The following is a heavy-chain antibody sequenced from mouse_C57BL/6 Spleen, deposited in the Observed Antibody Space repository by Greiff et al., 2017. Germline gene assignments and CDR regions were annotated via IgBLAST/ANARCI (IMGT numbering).Heavy chain of an antibody. CDR2: ISDGGSYT. J-gene: IGHJ2*01. CDR3: ARELSGYFDY. Sequence: EVKLMESGGGLVKPGGSLKLSCAASGFTFSSYAMSWVRQTPEKRLEWVATISDGGSYTYYPDNVKGRFTISRDNAKNNLYLQMSHLKSEDTAMYYCARELSGYFDYWGQGTTLTVSS. V-gene: IGHV5-4*01. D-gene: IGHD1-1*02. CDR1: GFTFSSYA.